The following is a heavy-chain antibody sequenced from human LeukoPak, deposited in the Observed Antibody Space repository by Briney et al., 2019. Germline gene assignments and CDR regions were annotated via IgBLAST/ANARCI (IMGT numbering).Heavy chain of an antibody. V-gene: IGHV3-73*01. J-gene: IGHJ5*02. CDR1: GFTFSDSA. D-gene: IGHD1-26*01. CDR2: MDKETNLYTT. CDR3: TRDSGTYNWFDP. Sequence: GGSLRLSCVASGFTFSDSAIHWVRQSSGKGLEWIGHMDKETNLYTTALAASVKGRFTVSRDDSKNTAYLHMNSLKTEDTALYYCTRDSGTYNWFDPWGQGTLVTVSS.